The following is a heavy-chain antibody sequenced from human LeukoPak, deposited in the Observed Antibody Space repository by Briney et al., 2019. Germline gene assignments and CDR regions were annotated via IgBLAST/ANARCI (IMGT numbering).Heavy chain of an antibody. Sequence: KPSETLSLTCTVSGGSISTYYWSWIRQPPGKGLEWIGYIYNSGSTNYNPSLKSRVTISVDTSKNQFSLKLSSVTAADTAVYYCARARSDSGRFDSWGQGTLVTVS. CDR2: IYNSGST. V-gene: IGHV4-59*01. CDR1: GGSISTYY. CDR3: ARARSDSGRFDS. J-gene: IGHJ4*02. D-gene: IGHD1-26*01.